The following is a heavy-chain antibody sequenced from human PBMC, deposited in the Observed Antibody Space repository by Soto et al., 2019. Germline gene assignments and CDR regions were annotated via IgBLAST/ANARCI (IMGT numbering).Heavy chain of an antibody. CDR3: AGQSHGSRGYYYAY. J-gene: IGHJ4*01. CDR2: IYSSGNT. CDR1: GGSSSSTSYY. Sequence: SETLSLTCTVAGGSSSSTSYYWGWISQPPGKGLEWIGSIYSSGNTHYNPSLKSRVTISVDTSKSHRSLKLSSVTAPDTAVYYRAGQSHGSRGYYYAYWRNRSLVTVSS. V-gene: IGHV4-39*01. D-gene: IGHD3-22*01.